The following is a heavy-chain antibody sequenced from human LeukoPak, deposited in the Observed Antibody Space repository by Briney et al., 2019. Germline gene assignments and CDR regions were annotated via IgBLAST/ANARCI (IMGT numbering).Heavy chain of an antibody. D-gene: IGHD4-17*01. Sequence: SETLSLTCAVSGDSFSSHYWTWIRQSPGTGLEWIGYISHIGRTNYNPSLKSRVTISIDTSKDQFSLKLRSVTAADTAVYYCARDLVTVTKGFDIWGQGTMVSVSS. CDR3: ARDLVTVTKGFDI. CDR1: GDSFSSHY. CDR2: ISHIGRT. V-gene: IGHV4-59*11. J-gene: IGHJ3*02.